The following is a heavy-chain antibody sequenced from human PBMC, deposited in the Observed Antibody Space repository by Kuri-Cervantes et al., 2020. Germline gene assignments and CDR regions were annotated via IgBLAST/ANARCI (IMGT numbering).Heavy chain of an antibody. CDR2: INHSGST. V-gene: IGHV4-34*01. CDR3: ASGAYGDY. J-gene: IGHJ4*02. Sequence: GSLRLSCAVYGGSFGGYYWSWIRQPPGKGLEWIGEINHSGSTIYNPSLKSRVTISVDTSKNQFSLKLSSVTAADTAVYYCASGAYGDYWGQGTLVTVSS. D-gene: IGHD4-17*01. CDR1: GGSFGGYY.